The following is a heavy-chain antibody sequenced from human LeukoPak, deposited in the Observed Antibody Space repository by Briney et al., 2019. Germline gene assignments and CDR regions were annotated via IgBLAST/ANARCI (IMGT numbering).Heavy chain of an antibody. CDR3: AKERGAAAATVYFDY. CDR2: ISSSGSTI. V-gene: IGHV3-11*04. Sequence: GGSLRLSCAASGFTFSDYYMSWIRQAPGKGLEWVSYISSSGSTIYYADSVKGRFTISRDNSKNTVYLQMNSLRAEDTAVYYCAKERGAAAATVYFDYWGQGTQVTVSS. CDR1: GFTFSDYY. J-gene: IGHJ4*02. D-gene: IGHD6-13*01.